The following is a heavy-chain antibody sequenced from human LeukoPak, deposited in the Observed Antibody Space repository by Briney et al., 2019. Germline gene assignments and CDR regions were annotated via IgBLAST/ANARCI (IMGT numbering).Heavy chain of an antibody. CDR2: IWYDGSHQ. CDR3: AKDKDTPATAQPQRGYFES. V-gene: IGHV3-33*06. Sequence: GGSLRLSCAASGFTFSTYGMHWVRQAPGKGLEWVAVIWYDGSHQYYADSVKGRFTISRDNSKNTLDLQMNSLRVEDTAVYFCAKDKDTPATAQPQRGYFESWGQGTLVTVSS. CDR1: GFTFSTYG. D-gene: IGHD2-15*01. J-gene: IGHJ4*02.